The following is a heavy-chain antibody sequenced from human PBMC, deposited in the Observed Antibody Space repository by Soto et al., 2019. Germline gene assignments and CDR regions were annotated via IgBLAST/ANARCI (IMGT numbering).Heavy chain of an antibody. Sequence: PGESLKISCNGSGYSFTSYWIGWVRQMPGKGLEWMGIIYPGDSDTRYSPSFQGQVTISADKSISNAYLQWSSLKASDTAMYYCSRPWTDRRGYSPLYYYYGMDIWGQVTTGTVS. D-gene: IGHD2-21*01. CDR1: GYSFTSYW. CDR3: SRPWTDRRGYSPLYYYYGMDI. J-gene: IGHJ6*02. V-gene: IGHV5-51*01. CDR2: IYPGDSDT.